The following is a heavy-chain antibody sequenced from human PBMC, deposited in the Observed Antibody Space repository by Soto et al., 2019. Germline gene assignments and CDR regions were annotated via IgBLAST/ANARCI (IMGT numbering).Heavy chain of an antibody. CDR1: GGSISAAAYY. CDR2: IYYSGST. D-gene: IGHD3-9*01. Sequence: SETLSLTCTVSGGSISAAAYYWSWIRQLPGKGLEWIGYIYYSGSTNYNPSLKSRVTISVDTSKNQFSLKLSSVTAADTAVCYCARGAYEYFDWLFDWGQGTLVTVSS. J-gene: IGHJ4*02. CDR3: ARGAYEYFDWLFD. V-gene: IGHV4-61*08.